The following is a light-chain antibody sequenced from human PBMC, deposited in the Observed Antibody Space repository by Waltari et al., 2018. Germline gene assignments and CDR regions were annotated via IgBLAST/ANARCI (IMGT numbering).Light chain of an antibody. Sequence: EIVLTQSPATLSLSLGERATLSCRASQSVSSNLAWYQQKPGQTPRLLIYAASNRATGIPARFSGSGSGTDFTLTISSLEPEDFAVYYCQQRSSWPELTFGPGTKVDIK. CDR1: QSVSSN. CDR2: AAS. CDR3: QQRSSWPELT. J-gene: IGKJ3*01. V-gene: IGKV3-11*01.